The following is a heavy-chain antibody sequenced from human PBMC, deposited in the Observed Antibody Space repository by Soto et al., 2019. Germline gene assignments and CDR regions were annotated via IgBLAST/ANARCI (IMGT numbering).Heavy chain of an antibody. CDR3: ARVGPYYYYGMDV. CDR1: GFTFSSYW. V-gene: IGHV3-74*01. J-gene: IGHJ6*02. CDR2: INSDGSST. Sequence: GGSLRLSCAASGFTFSSYWMHWVRQAPGKGLVWVSRINSDGSSTSYADSVKGRFTISRDNAKNTLYLQMNSLRAEDTAVYYCARVGPYYYYGMDVWGQGTTVTVS.